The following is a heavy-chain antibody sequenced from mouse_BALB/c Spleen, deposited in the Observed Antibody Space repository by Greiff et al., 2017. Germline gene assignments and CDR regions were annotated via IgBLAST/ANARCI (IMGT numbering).Heavy chain of an antibody. D-gene: IGHD4-1*01. Sequence: QVQLQQPGAELVKPGASVKLSCKASGYTFTSYYMYWVKQRPGQGLEWIGGINPSNGGTNFNEKFKSKATLTVDKSSSTAYMPLSSLTSEDSAVYYCTREGGWDVYWYFDVWGAGTTVTVSS. J-gene: IGHJ1*01. CDR1: GYTFTSYY. CDR3: TREGGWDVYWYFDV. CDR2: INPSNGGT. V-gene: IGHV1S81*02.